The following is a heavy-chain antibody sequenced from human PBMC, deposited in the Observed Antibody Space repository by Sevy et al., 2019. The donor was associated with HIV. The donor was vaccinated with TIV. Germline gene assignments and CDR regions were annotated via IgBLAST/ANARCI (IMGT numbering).Heavy chain of an antibody. J-gene: IGHJ5*02. CDR3: GRSGSYYQVSWFDP. CDR2: INHSGST. CDR1: NGSFSGYY. Sequence: SETLSLTCGVYNGSFSGYYWSWIRQSPEKGLEWIGQINHSGSTNYNPSLKSRITISIDMSKSQFSLNLSSVTAADTAIYYCGRSGSYYQVSWFDPRGQGTLVTVSS. D-gene: IGHD3-10*01. V-gene: IGHV4-34*01.